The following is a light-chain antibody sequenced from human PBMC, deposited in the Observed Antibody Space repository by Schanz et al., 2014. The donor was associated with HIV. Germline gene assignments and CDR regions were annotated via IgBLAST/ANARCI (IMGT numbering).Light chain of an antibody. V-gene: IGLV1-44*01. CDR2: NTH. CDR1: TSNVGSRS. Sequence: QSVLTQPPSASGTPGQRVTISCSGSTSNVGSRSVDWYQQFPGAAPKLLIYNTHLRPSGVTDRFSGSKSGTSASLTISGLQSDDEADYYCSSYGGGDTLLFGGGTKLTVL. CDR3: SSYGGGDTLL. J-gene: IGLJ3*02.